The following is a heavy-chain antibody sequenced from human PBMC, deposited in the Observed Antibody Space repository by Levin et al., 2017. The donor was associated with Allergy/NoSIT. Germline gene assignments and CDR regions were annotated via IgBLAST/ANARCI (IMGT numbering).Heavy chain of an antibody. D-gene: IGHD2-15*01. J-gene: IGHJ2*01. CDR1: GGSISSGDYY. CDR3: ARTIVVVVAATLWYFDL. CDR2: IYYSGST. Sequence: SETLSLTCTVSGGSISSGDYYWSWIRQPPGKGLEWIGYIYYSGSTYYNPSLKSRVTISVDTSKNQFSLKLSSVTAADTAVYYCARTIVVVVAATLWYFDLWGRGTLVTVSS. V-gene: IGHV4-30-4*01.